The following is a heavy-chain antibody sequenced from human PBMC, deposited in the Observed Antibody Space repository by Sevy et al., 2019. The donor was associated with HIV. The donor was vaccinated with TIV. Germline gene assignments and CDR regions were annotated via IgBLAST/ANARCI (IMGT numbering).Heavy chain of an antibody. D-gene: IGHD6-13*01. CDR3: AKDYAISSWTFDY. CDR2: ISYDGSNK. J-gene: IGHJ4*02. Sequence: GGSLRLSCAASGFTFSSYGMHWVRQAPGKGLEWVAVISYDGSNKYYADSVKGRFTISRDNSKNTLYLQMNSLRAEDTAVYYCAKDYAISSWTFDYWGQGTPVTVSS. CDR1: GFTFSSYG. V-gene: IGHV3-30*18.